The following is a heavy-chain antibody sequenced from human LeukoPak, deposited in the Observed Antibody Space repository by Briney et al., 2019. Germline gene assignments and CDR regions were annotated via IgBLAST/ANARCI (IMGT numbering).Heavy chain of an antibody. CDR2: INHSGST. Sequence: SETLSLTCAVYGGSFSGYYWSWIRQPPGKGLEWFGEINHSGSTNYNPSLKSRVTISVDTSKNQSSLKLSSVTAADTAVYYCARDNLYSYCSSTSCQYYFDYWGQGTLVTVSS. J-gene: IGHJ4*02. CDR1: GGSFSGYY. V-gene: IGHV4-34*01. CDR3: ARDNLYSYCSSTSCQYYFDY. D-gene: IGHD2-2*01.